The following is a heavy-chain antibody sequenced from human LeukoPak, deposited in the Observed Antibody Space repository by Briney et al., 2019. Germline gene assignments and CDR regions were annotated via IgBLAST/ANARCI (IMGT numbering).Heavy chain of an antibody. CDR2: VSGSGGIT. CDR1: GFTFSSYA. Sequence: GGSLRLSCAASGFTFSSYAMSWVRQVPGKGLEWVSSVSGSGGITYYADSVKGRFTLSRDNSRNTVNLQMNSLRADDTAVYYCAKDGVVSTIRPYFFDSWGQGALVTVSS. CDR3: AKDGVVSTIRPYFFDS. V-gene: IGHV3-23*01. D-gene: IGHD5/OR15-5a*01. J-gene: IGHJ4*02.